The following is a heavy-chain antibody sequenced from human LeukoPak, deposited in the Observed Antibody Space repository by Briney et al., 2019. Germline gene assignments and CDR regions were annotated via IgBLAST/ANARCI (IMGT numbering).Heavy chain of an antibody. Sequence: PGRSLRLSCAASGFTISSYAMHWVRQAPGKGLEWVSSISYSSSYIYYADSVKGRFTISRDNAKNSLYLQMNSLRAEDTAVYYCARDLYCSSTSCTDAFDIWGQGTLVTASS. CDR3: ARDLYCSSTSCTDAFDI. V-gene: IGHV3-21*01. CDR1: GFTISSYA. CDR2: ISYSSSYI. D-gene: IGHD2-2*01. J-gene: IGHJ3*02.